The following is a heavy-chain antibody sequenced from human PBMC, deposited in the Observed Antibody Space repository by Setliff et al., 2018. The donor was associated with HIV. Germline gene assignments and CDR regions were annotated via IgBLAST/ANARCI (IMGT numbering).Heavy chain of an antibody. J-gene: IGHJ3*02. CDR1: GFSFSSYT. V-gene: IGHV3-48*04. CDR3: ARGGEMATIWGGGFDI. D-gene: IGHD5-12*01. Sequence: GGSLRLSCEASGFSFSSYTMHWVRQAPGKGLEWISYISDSGNLIYYADSVKDRFNVSRDNAKNSVYLQMSSLRVEETVVYYCARGGEMATIWGGGFDIWGQGTMVTVSS. CDR2: ISDSGNLI.